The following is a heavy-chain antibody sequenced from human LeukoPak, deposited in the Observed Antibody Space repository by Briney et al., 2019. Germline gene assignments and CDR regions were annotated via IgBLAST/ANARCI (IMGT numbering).Heavy chain of an antibody. CDR2: ISGSGGST. CDR1: GFTFSSYA. CDR3: AKDRGSSSWFSCFDH. Sequence: GGSLRLSCAASGFTFSSYAMSWVRQAPGKGLEWVSAISGSGGSTYYADSVKGRFTISRDNSKNTLYLQMNSLRAEDTAVYYCAKDRGSSSWFSCFDHWGQGTLVTVSS. V-gene: IGHV3-23*01. J-gene: IGHJ4*02. D-gene: IGHD6-13*01.